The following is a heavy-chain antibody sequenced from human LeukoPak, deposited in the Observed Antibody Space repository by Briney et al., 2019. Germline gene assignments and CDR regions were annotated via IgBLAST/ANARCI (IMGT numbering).Heavy chain of an antibody. Sequence: QSGGSLRLSCAASGFTVSSNYMSWVRQAPGKGLEWVSVIYSGGSTYYADSVKGRFTISRDNSKNSLYLQMSSLRAEDTAVYYCAREHGSGSYSDFDYWGQGTLVTVSS. J-gene: IGHJ4*02. CDR1: GFTVSSNY. V-gene: IGHV3-53*01. CDR3: AREHGSGSYSDFDY. CDR2: IYSGGST. D-gene: IGHD3-10*01.